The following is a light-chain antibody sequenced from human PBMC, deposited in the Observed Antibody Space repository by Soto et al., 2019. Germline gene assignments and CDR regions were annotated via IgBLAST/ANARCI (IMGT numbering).Light chain of an antibody. J-gene: IGKJ2*01. V-gene: IGKV3-20*01. CDR1: QSVGSNF. Sequence: EVVLTQSPGTLSLSPGERATLSCRASQSVGSNFVAWYQQKTGQPPRLLIYAATARATGVPDRFSGSGSGTDFTLTIRSLEPEDPAVYFCQQYGSSYTFGQGTRLELK. CDR3: QQYGSSYT. CDR2: AAT.